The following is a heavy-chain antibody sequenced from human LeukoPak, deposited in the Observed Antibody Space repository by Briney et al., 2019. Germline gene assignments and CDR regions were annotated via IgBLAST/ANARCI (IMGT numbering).Heavy chain of an antibody. D-gene: IGHD3-10*01. CDR1: GFTFSSYA. CDR3: AKGPYYYGSGSYYPHYYFDY. J-gene: IGHJ4*02. Sequence: PGGSLRLSCAASGFTFSSYAMSWVRQAPGKGLEWVSAISGSGGSTYYADSVKGRFTISRDNSKNTLYLQMNSLRAEGTAVYYCAKGPYYYGSGSYYPHYYFDYWGQGTLVTVSS. CDR2: ISGSGGST. V-gene: IGHV3-23*01.